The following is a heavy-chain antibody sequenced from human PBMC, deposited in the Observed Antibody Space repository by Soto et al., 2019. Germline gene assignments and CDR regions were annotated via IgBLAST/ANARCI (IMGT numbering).Heavy chain of an antibody. J-gene: IGHJ4*02. CDR1: GYSFTNYW. CDR3: VRSFTAGTAGDY. CDR2: INPGDSDT. V-gene: IGHV5-51*01. D-gene: IGHD6-19*01. Sequence: LGESLKISCKGSGYSFTNYWIGWVRQMPGKGLEWMGIINPGDSDTRYSPSFQGQVTISADKSIRSAYLQWSSLKASDTAMYYCVRSFTAGTAGDYWGQGTLVTVSS.